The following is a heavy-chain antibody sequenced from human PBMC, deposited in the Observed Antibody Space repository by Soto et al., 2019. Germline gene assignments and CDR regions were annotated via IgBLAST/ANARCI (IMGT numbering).Heavy chain of an antibody. CDR2: IIPIFGTA. V-gene: IGHV1-69*06. CDR1: GGTFSSYA. J-gene: IGHJ6*02. Sequence: VASVKVSCKASGGTFSSYAISWVRQAPGQGLEWMGGIIPIFGTANYAQKFQGRVTITADKSTSTAYMELSSLRSEDTAVYYCARDSKIQIFSGYDFGPGVGMDVWGQGTTVTVSS. D-gene: IGHD5-12*01. CDR3: ARDSKIQIFSGYDFGPGVGMDV.